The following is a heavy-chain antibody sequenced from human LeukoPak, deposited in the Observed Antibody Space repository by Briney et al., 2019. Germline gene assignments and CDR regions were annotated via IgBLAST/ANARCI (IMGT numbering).Heavy chain of an antibody. J-gene: IGHJ6*03. V-gene: IGHV1-8*01. Sequence: ASVKVSRKASGYTFTSYDINWVRQATGQGLEWMGWMNPNSGNTGYAQKFQGRVTMTRNTSISTAYMELSSLRSEDTAVYYCARGPGYSGYDPLGGYYYYYYMDVWGKGTTVTVSS. D-gene: IGHD5-12*01. CDR1: GYTFTSYD. CDR3: ARGPGYSGYDPLGGYYYYYYMDV. CDR2: MNPNSGNT.